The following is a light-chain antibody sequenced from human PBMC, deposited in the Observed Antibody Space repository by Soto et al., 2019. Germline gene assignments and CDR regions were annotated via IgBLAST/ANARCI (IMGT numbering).Light chain of an antibody. CDR3: QTWGTGYGV. Sequence: QAVLTQSPSASASLGASVKLTCTLSSGHRSYDIAWHQQQPEKGTPYLMKVNSGGSHTTGDGTPDRFSGSRSXAEXNLTISSLQSEDEDDYYCQTWGTGYGVFGGGTQLTVL. CDR2: VNSGGSH. V-gene: IGLV4-69*01. CDR1: SGHRSYD. J-gene: IGLJ3*02.